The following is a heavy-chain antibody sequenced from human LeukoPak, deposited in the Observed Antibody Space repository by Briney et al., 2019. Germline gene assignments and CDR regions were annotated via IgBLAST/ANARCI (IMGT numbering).Heavy chain of an antibody. V-gene: IGHV1-8*01. CDR3: ARALSGSHQFYYFDY. J-gene: IGHJ4*02. CDR2: MNPNSGNT. D-gene: IGHD1-26*01. CDR1: GYTFTSYD. Sequence: ASVKVSCKASGYTFTSYDINWVRQATGQGLEWMGWMNPNSGNTGFAQKFQGRVTITRDTSISTAYMELSSLISEDTAVYYCARALSGSHQFYYFDYWGQGTLVTVSS.